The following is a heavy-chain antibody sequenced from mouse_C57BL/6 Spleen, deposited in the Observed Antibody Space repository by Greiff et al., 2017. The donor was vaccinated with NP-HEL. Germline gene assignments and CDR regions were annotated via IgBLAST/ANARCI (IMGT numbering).Heavy chain of an antibody. D-gene: IGHD2-1*01. J-gene: IGHJ1*03. CDR2: ILPGSGSI. CDR3: AEAGGNSYWYFDV. Sequence: VQLVESGAELMKPGASVKLSCKASGYTFTGYWIEWVKQRPGHGLEWIGEILPGSGSINYNEKFKGKATFTADTSSNTAYMQLSSLETAASAIYNSAEAGGNSYWYFDVWGTGTTVTVSS. CDR1: GYTFTGYW. V-gene: IGHV1-9*01.